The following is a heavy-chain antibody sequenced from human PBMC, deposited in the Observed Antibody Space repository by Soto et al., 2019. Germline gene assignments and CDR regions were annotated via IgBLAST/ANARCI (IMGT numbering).Heavy chain of an antibody. CDR2: IYYSAST. J-gene: IGHJ6*02. CDR3: ARDSRTPSGGMDV. V-gene: IGHV4-30-4*01. Sequence: QVQLQESGPGLVKPSQTLSLTCTVSGGFINSGDYHWTWIRQFPGKGLEWIGGIYYSASTYYNPALVSRITISVDTSKNQCSLKLTSVTAADTAVYYCARDSRTPSGGMDVWGQGTTVTVSS. CDR1: GGFINSGDYH.